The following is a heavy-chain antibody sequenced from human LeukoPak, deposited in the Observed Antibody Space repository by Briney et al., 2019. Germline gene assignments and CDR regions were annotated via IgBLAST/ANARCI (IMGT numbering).Heavy chain of an antibody. V-gene: IGHV4-59*01. CDR2: IYYSGST. J-gene: IGHJ6*03. Sequence: SETLSLTCTVSGGSISSYYWSWIRQPPGKGLEWIGYIYYSGSTNYNPSLKSRVTISVDTSKNQFSLKLSSVTAADTAVYYCARAVAGNYYYYYMGVWGKETTVTVSS. CDR3: ARAVAGNYYYYYMGV. CDR1: GGSISSYY. D-gene: IGHD6-19*01.